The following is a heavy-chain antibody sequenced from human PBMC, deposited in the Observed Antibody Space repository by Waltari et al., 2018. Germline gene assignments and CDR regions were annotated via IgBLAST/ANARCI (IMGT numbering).Heavy chain of an antibody. J-gene: IGHJ6*02. V-gene: IGHV1-18*01. CDR2: ISAYNGNT. Sequence: QVQLVQSGAEVKKPGASVKFSCKASGYTFTSYGISWVRQAPGQGLEWMGWISAYNGNTNYAQKLQGRFNMTTDTSTSTAYMERRSLRSDDTAVYYCARDYTAGMGFYYGMDVWGQGTTVTVSS. D-gene: IGHD3-16*01. CDR3: ARDYTAGMGFYYGMDV. CDR1: GYTFTSYG.